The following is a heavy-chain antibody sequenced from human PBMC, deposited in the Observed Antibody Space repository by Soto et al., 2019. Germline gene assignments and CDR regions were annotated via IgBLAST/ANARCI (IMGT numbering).Heavy chain of an antibody. Sequence: ASVKVSCKASGYTFTSYGISWVRQAPGQGLEWMGWISAYNGNTNYAQKLQGRVTMTTDTSTSTAYMELGSLGSDDTAAYYCAGEWGFCGSGSYYRKYYFDYWGQGTLVTVSS. J-gene: IGHJ4*01. CDR1: GYTFTSYG. CDR3: AGEWGFCGSGSYYRKYYFDY. D-gene: IGHD3-10*01. CDR2: ISAYNGNT. V-gene: IGHV1-18*01.